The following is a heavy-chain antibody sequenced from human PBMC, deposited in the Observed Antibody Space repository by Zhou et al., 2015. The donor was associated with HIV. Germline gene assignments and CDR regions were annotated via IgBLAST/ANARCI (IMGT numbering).Heavy chain of an antibody. CDR3: ARHCSGGNCYLVYYNYFGMDV. V-gene: IGHV1-69*17. CDR1: GGSFSNYA. J-gene: IGHJ6*02. CDR2: INPLFDIE. D-gene: IGHD2-15*01. Sequence: QVQLVQSGAEVKKPGSSVRVSCQASGGSFSNYAFSWVRQAPGQGLEWMGGINPLFDIENYAQKFRARLKITVDKSTTTAYMELSSLRSEDTAVYYCARHCSGGNCYLVYYNYFGMDVWGQGTTVTVSS.